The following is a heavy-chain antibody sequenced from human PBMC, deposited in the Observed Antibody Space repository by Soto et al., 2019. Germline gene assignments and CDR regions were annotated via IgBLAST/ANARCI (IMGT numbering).Heavy chain of an antibody. CDR1: GGTFSSYA. CDR2: IIPIFGTT. D-gene: IGHD6-13*01. J-gene: IGHJ4*02. V-gene: IGHV1-69*01. Sequence: QVQLVQSEAEVKEPGSSVQVSCKASGGTFSSYAISWVRQAPGQGLEWMGGIIPIFGTTDYAQKFQGRVTITADQSTTTAYMDLSSLRSEDTAVYYCARMLGQQLVRVPFDYWGQGTLVTVSS. CDR3: ARMLGQQLVRVPFDY.